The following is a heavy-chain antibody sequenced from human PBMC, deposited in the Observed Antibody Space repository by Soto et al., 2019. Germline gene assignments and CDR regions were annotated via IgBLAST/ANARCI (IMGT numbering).Heavy chain of an antibody. J-gene: IGHJ4*02. CDR1: GYTFTSYA. CDR2: INAGNGNT. CDR3: AARGQWLEREFDY. D-gene: IGHD6-19*01. Sequence: VASVKVSCKASGYTFTSYAMHWVRQAPGQRLEWMGWINAGNGNTKYSQKFQGRVTITRDTSASTAYMELSSLRSEDTAVYYCAARGQWLEREFDYWGQGTLVTVSS. V-gene: IGHV1-3*01.